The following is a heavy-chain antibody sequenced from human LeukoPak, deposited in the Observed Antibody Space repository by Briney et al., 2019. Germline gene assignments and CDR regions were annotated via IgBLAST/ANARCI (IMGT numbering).Heavy chain of an antibody. CDR1: GYTFTSYG. D-gene: IGHD6-13*01. CDR3: ARDQLGPFDY. J-gene: IGHJ4*02. Sequence: ASVKVSCKGSGYTFTSYGISWVRQAPGQGLERMGWISAYNGNTNYAQKLQGRVTMTTDTSTSTAYMALRSLRSDDTAVYYCARDQLGPFDYWGQGTLVTVSS. V-gene: IGHV1-18*01. CDR2: ISAYNGNT.